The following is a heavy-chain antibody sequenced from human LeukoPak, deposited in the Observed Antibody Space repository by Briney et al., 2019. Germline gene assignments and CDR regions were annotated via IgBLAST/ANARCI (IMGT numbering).Heavy chain of an antibody. V-gene: IGHV4-4*07. CDR2: NYTSSNT. Sequence: SETLSLTCTVPGGSICSYFWCWIRQPAGKGLEWIVRNYTSSNTNCNLSLKSLVNMAVHTSKTHFSLKLSSVTAANTAVYQCARDLHGAGTWEWFDPWGQGTLLTVSS. D-gene: IGHD3-10*01. CDR3: ARDLHGAGTWEWFDP. CDR1: GGSICSYF. J-gene: IGHJ5*02.